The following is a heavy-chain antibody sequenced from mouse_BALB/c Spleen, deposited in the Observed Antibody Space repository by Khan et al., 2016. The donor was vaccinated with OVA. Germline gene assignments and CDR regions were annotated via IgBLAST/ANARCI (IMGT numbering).Heavy chain of an antibody. J-gene: IGHJ2*01. Sequence: QVQLKQSGAELARSGASVKMSCKASGYTFTSYTMPWVKQRPGQGLEWIGYINPRSGSTKYNQKFKDKATLTADQSSSTAYMQLSSLTSEDSAVYYCARTHERWGQGTTLTVSS. CDR1: GYTFTSYT. V-gene: IGHV1-4*01. CDR2: INPRSGST. CDR3: ARTHER.